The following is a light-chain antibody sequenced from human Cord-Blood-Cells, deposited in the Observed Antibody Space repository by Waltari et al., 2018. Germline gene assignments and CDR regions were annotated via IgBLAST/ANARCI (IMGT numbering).Light chain of an antibody. CDR1: QSVSSSY. CDR2: GAS. Sequence: EIVLTKSPGTLSLSPGERAHLSCRASQSVSSSYLAWYQQKPGQAPRPLIYGASSRATGIPDRFSGSGSGTDFTLTISRLEPEDFAVYYCQQYGSSPLTFGGGTKVEIK. V-gene: IGKV3-20*01. CDR3: QQYGSSPLT. J-gene: IGKJ4*01.